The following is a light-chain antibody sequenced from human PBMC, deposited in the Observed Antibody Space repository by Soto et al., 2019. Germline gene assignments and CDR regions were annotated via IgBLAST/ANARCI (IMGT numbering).Light chain of an antibody. V-gene: IGKV3-11*01. Sequence: EIVMTQSPATLSVSPGEGVTLSCRASESVRSKVAWYQQKPGQAPRLLIYDASNRATGIPARFSGSGSGTDFTLTISSLEPEDFAVYYCQQRSNWPQITFGQGTRLEIK. CDR3: QQRSNWPQIT. J-gene: IGKJ5*01. CDR1: ESVRSK. CDR2: DAS.